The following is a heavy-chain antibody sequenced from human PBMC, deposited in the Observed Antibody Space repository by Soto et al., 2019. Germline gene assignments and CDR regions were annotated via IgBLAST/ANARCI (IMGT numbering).Heavy chain of an antibody. J-gene: IGHJ5*02. CDR3: ARVPYNWNYGYWFDP. CDR2: IYYSGST. CDR1: GVSISSSSYY. V-gene: IGHV4-61*01. Sequence: PSETLSLTCTVSGVSISSSSYYWSWIRQPPGKGLEWIGYIYYSGSTNYNPSLKSRVTISVDTSKNQFSLKLSSVTAADTAVYYCARVPYNWNYGYWFDPWGQGTLVTVSS. D-gene: IGHD1-7*01.